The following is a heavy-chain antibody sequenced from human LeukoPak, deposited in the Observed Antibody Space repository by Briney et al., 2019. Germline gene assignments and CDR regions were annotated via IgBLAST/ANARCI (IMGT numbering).Heavy chain of an antibody. CDR2: INPNSGGT. Sequence: ASVKVSCKASGYTFTGYYMHWVRQAPGQGLGWMGWINPNSGGTNYAQTFQGRGTMTRDTTISTRYMGLSRAKSDGTALYYSARESPHYDSSGYCGGWFDPWGQGTLVTVSS. CDR1: GYTFTGYY. V-gene: IGHV1-2*02. CDR3: ARESPHYDSSGYCGGWFDP. J-gene: IGHJ5*02. D-gene: IGHD3-22*01.